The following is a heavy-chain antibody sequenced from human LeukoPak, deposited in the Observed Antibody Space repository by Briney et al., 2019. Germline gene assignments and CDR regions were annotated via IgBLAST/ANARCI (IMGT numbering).Heavy chain of an antibody. CDR3: ARVDNWNAFGY. J-gene: IGHJ4*02. CDR2: MNPNSGNT. Sequence: GASVKVSCKASGYTFTSYDINWVRQATGQGLEWMGWMNPNSGNTGYAQKLQGRATMTTDTSTSTAYMELRSLRSDDTAVYYCARVDNWNAFGYWGQGTLVTVSS. CDR1: GYTFTSYD. V-gene: IGHV1-8*01. D-gene: IGHD1-1*01.